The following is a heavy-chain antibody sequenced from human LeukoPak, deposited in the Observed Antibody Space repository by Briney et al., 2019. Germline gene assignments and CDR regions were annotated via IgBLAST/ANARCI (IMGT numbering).Heavy chain of an antibody. CDR2: IPSSSYI. D-gene: IGHD3-16*01. CDR3: ARDGGKDYYYYYHMDV. CDR1: GFTFSSYS. V-gene: IGHV3-21*01. Sequence: PGGSLRLSCAASGFTFSSYSMNWVRHAPAKGLEWVSSIPSSSYIYYADSVKGQFTISSDNAKKSLYLQMNSLRAEDTAVYYCARDGGKDYYYYYHMDVWGKGTTVTVSS. J-gene: IGHJ6*03.